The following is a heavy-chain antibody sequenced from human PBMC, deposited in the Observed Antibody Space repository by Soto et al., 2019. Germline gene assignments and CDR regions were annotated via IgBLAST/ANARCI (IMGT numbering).Heavy chain of an antibody. D-gene: IGHD6-19*01. CDR3: ARGGEASSGVSFDY. J-gene: IGHJ4*02. Sequence: ASVKVSCKASGYTFTGYYMHWVRQAPGQGLEWMGWINPNSGGTNYAQKFQGWVTMTRDTSISTAYMELSRLRSDDTAVYYCARGGEASSGVSFDYWGKGTLVTVSS. CDR1: GYTFTGYY. CDR2: INPNSGGT. V-gene: IGHV1-2*04.